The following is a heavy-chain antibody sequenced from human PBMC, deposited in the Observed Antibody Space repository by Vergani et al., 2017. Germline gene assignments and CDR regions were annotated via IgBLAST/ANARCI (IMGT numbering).Heavy chain of an antibody. CDR2: IDHTGRP. CDR3: ARVNTETNGHLYYYYYMDV. D-gene: IGHD4-11*01. Sequence: QVQLQQWGGGLLKPSETLSLTCVVNGGSFTSYHWTWIRQSPGEGLEWVGDIDHTGRPDYTPSLKGLLTMSVDKSRNQFSLTLNSVTATDTAIYFCARVNTETNGHLYYYYYMDVWGQGTAVTVS. CDR1: GGSFTSYH. J-gene: IGHJ6*03. V-gene: IGHV4-34*01.